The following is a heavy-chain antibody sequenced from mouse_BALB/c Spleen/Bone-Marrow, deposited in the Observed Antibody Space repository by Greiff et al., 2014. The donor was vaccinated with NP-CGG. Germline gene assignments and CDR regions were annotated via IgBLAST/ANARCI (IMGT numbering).Heavy chain of an antibody. D-gene: IGHD2-3*01. CDR2: ISSGGST. Sequence: EVQLVESGGGLVKPGGSLKLSCAASGFTFSSYAMSWVRQTPEKRLEWVASISSGGSTYYPDSVKGRFTISRDNARNILYLQMSSLRSEDTAMYYCAREVDGWYYFVYWGQGTTLTVSS. V-gene: IGHV5-6-5*01. CDR3: AREVDGWYYFVY. J-gene: IGHJ2*01. CDR1: GFTFSSYA.